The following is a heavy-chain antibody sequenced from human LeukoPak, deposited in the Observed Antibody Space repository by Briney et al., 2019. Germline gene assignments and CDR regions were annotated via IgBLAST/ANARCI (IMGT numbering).Heavy chain of an antibody. D-gene: IGHD3-9*01. CDR1: GFTLSSYG. Sequence: GGSLTLSCAASGFTLSSYGMHWVRQAPGKGLEWVAVISYDGSNKYYADSVKGRSTISRDNSKNTLYLQMNSLRAEDTAVYYCAKCEGDDILTGYFTLGDYWGQGTLVTVSS. CDR2: ISYDGSNK. CDR3: AKCEGDDILTGYFTLGDY. V-gene: IGHV3-30*18. J-gene: IGHJ4*02.